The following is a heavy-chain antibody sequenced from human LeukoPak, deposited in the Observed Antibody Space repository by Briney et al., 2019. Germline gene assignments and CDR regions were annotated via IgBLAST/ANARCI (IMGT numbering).Heavy chain of an antibody. D-gene: IGHD6-13*01. V-gene: IGHV3-23*01. J-gene: IGHJ4*02. CDR1: GFTFSSYA. CDR3: AKVFYPADGTGRVDFPFDY. Sequence: GGSLRLSCAASGFTFSSYAMMWVAQAPGKGWEWVTSLSGSGGSTDYADSVKGRFTISRDNSKTTLYLQMNSLRAEETAVYYCAKVFYPADGTGRVDFPFDYWGQGTLVTVSS. CDR2: LSGSGGST.